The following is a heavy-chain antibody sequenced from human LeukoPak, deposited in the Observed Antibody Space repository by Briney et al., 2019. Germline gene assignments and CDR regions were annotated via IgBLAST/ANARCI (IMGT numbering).Heavy chain of an antibody. Sequence: ASETLSLTCAVYGGSFSGYYWSWLRQPPGKGLECVREINHSGSTNYNPSLKSRVTISVDAYKNQFSLKLSSVTAPDTDVNYCARGRKAPNYYDSSGYYRHRGQRTLVTVSS. CDR3: ARGRKAPNYYDSSGYYRH. CDR2: INHSGST. CDR1: GGSFSGYY. D-gene: IGHD3-22*01. J-gene: IGHJ4*02. V-gene: IGHV4-34*01.